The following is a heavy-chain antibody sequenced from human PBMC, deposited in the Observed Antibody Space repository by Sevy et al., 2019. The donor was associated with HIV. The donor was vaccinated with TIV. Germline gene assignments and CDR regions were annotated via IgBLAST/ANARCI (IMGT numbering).Heavy chain of an antibody. Sequence: ASVKVSCKATGYTFNIYGISWVRQAPGQGLEWMGWISPYTGNTNYAQKLQGRVTMTTDTSTSTAYMDLRSLRSDDSAVYYCVRDRQEGYFDYWGQGTLVTVSS. J-gene: IGHJ4*02. CDR3: VRDRQEGYFDY. V-gene: IGHV1-18*01. CDR2: ISPYTGNT. CDR1: GYTFNIYG.